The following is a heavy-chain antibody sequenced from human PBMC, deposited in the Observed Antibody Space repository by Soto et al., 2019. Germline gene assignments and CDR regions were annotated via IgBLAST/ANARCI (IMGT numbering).Heavy chain of an antibody. Sequence: ASVKVSFKASGYTFTSYGISWVRQAPGQGLEWMGWISAYNGNTNYAQKLQGRVIMTTDTSTSTAYVELRSLRSDDTAVYYCARIPRGIAAAGAIKPPFDYWGQGTLVTVSS. V-gene: IGHV1-18*04. J-gene: IGHJ4*02. CDR3: ARIPRGIAAAGAIKPPFDY. D-gene: IGHD6-13*01. CDR2: ISAYNGNT. CDR1: GYTFTSYG.